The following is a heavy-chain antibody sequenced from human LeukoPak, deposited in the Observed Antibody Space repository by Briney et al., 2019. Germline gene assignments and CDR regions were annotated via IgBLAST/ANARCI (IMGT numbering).Heavy chain of an antibody. CDR2: INSDGSST. J-gene: IGHJ4*02. D-gene: IGHD3-22*01. CDR1: GFTFSSYW. Sequence: GGSLRLSCAASGFTFSSYWMHWVRQAPGKGLVWVSRINSDGSSTSYADSVKGRFTISRDNAKNTLYLQMNSLRAEDTAVYYCAKYGGVVITYVDYWGQGTLVTVSS. CDR3: AKYGGVVITYVDY. V-gene: IGHV3-74*01.